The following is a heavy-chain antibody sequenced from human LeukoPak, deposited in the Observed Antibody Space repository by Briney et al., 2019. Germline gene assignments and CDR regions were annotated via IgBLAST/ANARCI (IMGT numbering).Heavy chain of an antibody. J-gene: IGHJ4*02. CDR2: INSDGGST. V-gene: IGHV3-74*01. CDR3: ARDAFRGSHS. CDR1: ELTFSNYW. D-gene: IGHD1-26*01. Sequence: GGSLRPSCAASELTFSNYWMHWVRQAPGKGLVWVSRINSDGGSTNYADSAKGRFTISRDNAKNMLYLQMNSLRAEDTAVYYCARDAFRGSHSWGQGTLVTVSS.